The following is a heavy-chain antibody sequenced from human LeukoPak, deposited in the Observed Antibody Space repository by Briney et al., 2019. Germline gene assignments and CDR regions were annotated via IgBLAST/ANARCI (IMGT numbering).Heavy chain of an antibody. D-gene: IGHD3-10*01. CDR2: IYYSGST. Sequence: SQTLSLTCTVSGGSISSGGYYWSWIRQHPGKGLEWIGYIYYSGSTNYNPSLKSRVTISVDTSKNQFSLKLSSVTAADTAVYYCARVTMVRGVIIRWFDPWGQGTLVTVSS. J-gene: IGHJ5*02. CDR1: GGSISSGGYY. V-gene: IGHV4-31*03. CDR3: ARVTMVRGVIIRWFDP.